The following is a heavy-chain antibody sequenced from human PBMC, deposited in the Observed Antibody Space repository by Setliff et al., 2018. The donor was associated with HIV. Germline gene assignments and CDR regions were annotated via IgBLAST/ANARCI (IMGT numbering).Heavy chain of an antibody. CDR1: GYTFTNSD. J-gene: IGHJ3*02. D-gene: IGHD5-12*01. V-gene: IGHV1-8*02. CDR2: MNPKSGNT. Sequence: ASVKVSCKASGYTFTNSDINWVRQAPGQGLEWMGWMNPKSGNTGYAQKFQGRVTMTSNTFIGTAYMELNSLTSDDTAVYYCATGKNSGYDSDAFDIWGQGTMVTVSS. CDR3: ATGKNSGYDSDAFDI.